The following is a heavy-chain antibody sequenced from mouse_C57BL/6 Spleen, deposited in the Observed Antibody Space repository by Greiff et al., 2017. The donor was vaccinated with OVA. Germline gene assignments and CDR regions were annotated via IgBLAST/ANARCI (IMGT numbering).Heavy chain of an antibody. V-gene: IGHV1-15*01. CDR1: GYTFTDYE. CDR3: TGVSYSSSYYFDY. J-gene: IGHJ2*01. Sequence: QVQLQQSGAGLVRPGASVTLSCTASGYTFTDYEMHWVKQTPVDGLEWIGAIDPETGGTAYNQKFKGKAILTADKSSSTAYMQLRSLTSEDSAVYYCTGVSYSSSYYFDYWGTGTTVTVSS. D-gene: IGHD1-1*01. CDR2: IDPETGGT.